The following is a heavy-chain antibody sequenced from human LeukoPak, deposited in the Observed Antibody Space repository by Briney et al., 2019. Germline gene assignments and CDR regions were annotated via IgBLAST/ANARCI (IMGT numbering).Heavy chain of an antibody. V-gene: IGHV3-33*08. CDR1: GFTFNSFC. D-gene: IGHD1-26*01. CDR2: IWYDGSNK. J-gene: IGHJ6*02. Sequence: GGSLRLSCTASGFTFNSFCMTWVRQAPGKGLEGVAVIWYDGSNKYYADSVKGRFTISRDNSKNTLYLQMNSLRAEDTAVYYCARVGATTDGPYYYYGMDVWGQGTTVTVSS. CDR3: ARVGATTDGPYYYYGMDV.